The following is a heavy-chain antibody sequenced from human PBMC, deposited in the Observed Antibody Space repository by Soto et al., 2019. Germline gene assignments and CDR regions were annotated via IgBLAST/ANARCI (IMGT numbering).Heavy chain of an antibody. D-gene: IGHD5-18*01. Sequence: QVQLVESGGGVVQPGRSLRLSCAASGFTFSSYGMHWVRQAPGKGLEWVAVISYDGSNKYYADSVKGRFTISRDNSKNTLYLQMNSLRAEDTAVYYCAKDRGYSYGYIGYYYGMDVWGQGTTVTVSS. CDR3: AKDRGYSYGYIGYYYGMDV. CDR1: GFTFSSYG. J-gene: IGHJ6*02. CDR2: ISYDGSNK. V-gene: IGHV3-30*18.